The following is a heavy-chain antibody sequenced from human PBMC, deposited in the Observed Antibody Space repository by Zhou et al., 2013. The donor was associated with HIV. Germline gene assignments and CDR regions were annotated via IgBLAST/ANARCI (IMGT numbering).Heavy chain of an antibody. D-gene: IGHD3-10*01. CDR3: VRWFGQLFYYGMDV. CDR2: IYHSGST. Sequence: QVQLQESGPGLVKPSETLSLTCTVSGGFISSYYWSWIRQPPGRGLEWIGSIYHSGSTYYNPSLKSRVTISIDTSKNQFSLKLSSVTAADTAMYYCVRWFGQLFYYGMDVWGQGATVTVSS. V-gene: IGHV4-59*08. CDR1: GGFISSYY. J-gene: IGHJ6*02.